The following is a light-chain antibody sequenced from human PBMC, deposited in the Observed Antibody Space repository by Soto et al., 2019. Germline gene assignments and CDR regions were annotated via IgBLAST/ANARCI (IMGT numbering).Light chain of an antibody. J-gene: IGKJ5*01. Sequence: EIVLTQSPGILSLSPGARATLYCRASQSVSNDFLAWYQQKPGQAPRLLIVGASSRATGIPDRFSGGGSGTDFTLTIARLEPEDFAVYYCQQYGSSPRTFGQGTRPEI. CDR2: GAS. V-gene: IGKV3-20*01. CDR1: QSVSNDF. CDR3: QQYGSSPRT.